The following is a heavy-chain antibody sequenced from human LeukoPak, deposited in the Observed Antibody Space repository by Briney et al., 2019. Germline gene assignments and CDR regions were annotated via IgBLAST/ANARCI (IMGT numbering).Heavy chain of an antibody. J-gene: IGHJ2*01. CDR1: GFTFSNYW. D-gene: IGHD3-9*01. V-gene: IGHV3-74*01. Sequence: PGGSLRLSCAASGFTFSNYWMQWVRQAPGKGLVWVSRINSDGSSTRYADSVKGRFTISRDNAKNTLFLQMNSLRAEDTAVYYCGREDHYAMDVWGRGTLVTVSS. CDR3: GREDHYAMDV. CDR2: INSDGSST.